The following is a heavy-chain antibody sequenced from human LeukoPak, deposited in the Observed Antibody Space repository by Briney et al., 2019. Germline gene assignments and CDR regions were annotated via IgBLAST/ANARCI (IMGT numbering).Heavy chain of an antibody. CDR3: ARFGYSYGADY. Sequence: GASVKVSCKASGYTFTSYHMYWVRQAPGQGLEWMGIINPSGDSTTYAQKFQGRVTVTRDTSTSTVYMELSSLRSEDTAVYYCARFGYSYGADYWGQGTPVTVSS. J-gene: IGHJ4*02. D-gene: IGHD5-18*01. CDR2: INPSGDST. CDR1: GYTFTSYH. V-gene: IGHV1-46*01.